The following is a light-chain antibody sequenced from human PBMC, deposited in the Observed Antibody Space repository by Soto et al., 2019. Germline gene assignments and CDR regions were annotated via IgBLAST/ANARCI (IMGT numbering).Light chain of an antibody. Sequence: EIVLTQSPGTLSLAPGERATLFCRVSQIVTSSYLAWYQQKPGQAPRLLIYGASSRPTGIPDRFSGSGSGTDFTLTISRLEPEDFAVYYCQQHGSSPPSWTFGQGTKVEIK. CDR3: QQHGSSPPSWT. CDR2: GAS. V-gene: IGKV3-20*01. J-gene: IGKJ1*01. CDR1: QIVTSSY.